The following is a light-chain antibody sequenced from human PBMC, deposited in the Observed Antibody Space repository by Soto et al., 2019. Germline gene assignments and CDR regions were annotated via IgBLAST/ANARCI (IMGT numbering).Light chain of an antibody. CDR3: TSYTTSFTYV. Sequence: CNRTSSDVGGYNFVSWYQHHPGKAPKLIIYDVSNRPSGVSNRFSGSKSGNTASLTISGLQAEDDADYYCTSYTTSFTYVFGTGTKVTVL. CDR2: DVS. CDR1: SSDVGGYNF. J-gene: IGLJ1*01. V-gene: IGLV2-14*03.